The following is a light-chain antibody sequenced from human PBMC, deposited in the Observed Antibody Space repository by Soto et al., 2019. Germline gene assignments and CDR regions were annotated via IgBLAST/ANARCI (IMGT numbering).Light chain of an antibody. V-gene: IGLV2-14*01. CDR1: GSDVGGYNY. Sequence: QSALTQPASVSGSPGQSITISCTGTGSDVGGYNYVSWYQQHPGKAPKLMIYEVSNRPSGVSNRFSGSKSGNTASLTISGLQAEDEADYYCSSYTSNSSLKWVFGGGTQLTVL. CDR3: SSYTSNSSLKWV. J-gene: IGLJ3*02. CDR2: EVS.